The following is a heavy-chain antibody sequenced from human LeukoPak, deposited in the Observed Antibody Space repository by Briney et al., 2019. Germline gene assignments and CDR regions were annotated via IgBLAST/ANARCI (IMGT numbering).Heavy chain of an antibody. D-gene: IGHD3-16*01. Sequence: SETLSLTCAVYGGSFSGYYWSWIRQPPGKGPEWIGEINHSGSTNYNPSLKSRVTISVDTSKNQFSLKLSSVTAADTAVYYCARSWGGGVDYWGQGTLVTVSS. J-gene: IGHJ4*02. V-gene: IGHV4-34*01. CDR1: GGSFSGYY. CDR2: INHSGST. CDR3: ARSWGGGVDY.